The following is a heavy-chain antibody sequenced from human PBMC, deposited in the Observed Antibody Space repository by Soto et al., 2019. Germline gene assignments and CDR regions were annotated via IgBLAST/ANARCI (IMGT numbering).Heavy chain of an antibody. CDR2: INAGNGNT. Sequence: ASVKVSCKASGYTFTSYAMHWVRQAPGQRLEWMGWINAGNGNTKYSQKFQGRVTITRDTSASTAYMELSSLRSEDTAVYYCARGRVNYDILTGYYPSQKKYFDYWGQGTLVTVSS. D-gene: IGHD3-9*01. V-gene: IGHV1-3*01. CDR1: GYTFTSYA. CDR3: ARGRVNYDILTGYYPSQKKYFDY. J-gene: IGHJ4*02.